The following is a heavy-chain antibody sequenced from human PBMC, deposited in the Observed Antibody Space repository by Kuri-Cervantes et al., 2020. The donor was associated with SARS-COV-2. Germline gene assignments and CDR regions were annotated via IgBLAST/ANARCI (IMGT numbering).Heavy chain of an antibody. V-gene: IGHV4-59*01. CDR1: GGSIGSSY. Sequence: SETLSLTCSVSGGSIGSSYWSWIRQPPGRGLEWIGYTSYSGNTNSNPSLKSRVTMSVDTSKNQFSLEMTSVTAADTAMYYCARHYDFWTGYFPFWGQGILVTVSS. D-gene: IGHD3-3*01. CDR3: ARHYDFWTGYFPF. J-gene: IGHJ4*02. CDR2: TSYSGNT.